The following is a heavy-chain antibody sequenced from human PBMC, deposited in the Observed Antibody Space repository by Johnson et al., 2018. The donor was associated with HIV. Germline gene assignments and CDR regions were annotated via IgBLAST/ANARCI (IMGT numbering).Heavy chain of an antibody. CDR3: TQGGGYGEDDAFDI. CDR2: ISYDGSDK. Sequence: QVQLVESGGGVVQPGGSLRLSCAASGFTFSSYAMHWVRQAPGKGLEWVAVISYDGSDKYYADSVKGRFTISRDNSKNTLYLQMNSLRPEDTALYYCTQGGGYGEDDAFDIWGQGTMVTVSS. CDR1: GFTFSSYA. D-gene: IGHD3-22*01. V-gene: IGHV3-30*14. J-gene: IGHJ3*02.